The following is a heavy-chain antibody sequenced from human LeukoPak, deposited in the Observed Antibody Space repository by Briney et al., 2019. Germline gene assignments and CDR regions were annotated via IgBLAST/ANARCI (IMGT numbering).Heavy chain of an antibody. V-gene: IGHV1-46*01. CDR1: GYTFTSYY. Sequence: ASVKVSCKASGYTFTSYYMHWVRQAPGQGPEWMGIINPSGGSTSYAQKFQGRVTMTRDTSISTAYMELSRLRSDDTAVYYCARDHESSSWPSYNWFDPWGQGTLVTVSS. CDR3: ARDHESSSWPSYNWFDP. D-gene: IGHD6-13*01. J-gene: IGHJ5*02. CDR2: INPSGGST.